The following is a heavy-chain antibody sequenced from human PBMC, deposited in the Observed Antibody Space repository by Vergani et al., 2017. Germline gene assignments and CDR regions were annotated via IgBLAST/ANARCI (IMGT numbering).Heavy chain of an antibody. CDR1: GYIFTNYP. V-gene: IGHV7-4-1*02. CDR2: INTNSGNP. D-gene: IGHD6-19*01. CDR3: ARGRQWRLTEYLYGMDV. J-gene: IGHJ6*02. Sequence: QVQLLQSGSELKKPGASVRISCEASGYIFTNYPLIWVRQAPGQGLEFMGWINTNSGNPTYAPGFTGLFVFSLDTSVSTAYLQISGLKAEDSAVYYCARGRQWRLTEYLYGMDVWGQGTTVTVSS.